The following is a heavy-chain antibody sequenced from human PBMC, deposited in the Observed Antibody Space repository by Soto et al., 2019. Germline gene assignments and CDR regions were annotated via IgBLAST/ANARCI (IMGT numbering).Heavy chain of an antibody. D-gene: IGHD3-3*01. J-gene: IGHJ4*02. CDR2: ISTYNGNT. V-gene: IGHV1-18*04. CDR1: GYTFTSYG. CDR3: ARLLFLEWFDDY. Sequence: ASVKVSCKASGYTFTSYGISWVRQAPGQGLEWMGWISTYNGNTNYAQKFQGRATMTTDTSTTTAYMELRSLKSDDTAVYYCARLLFLEWFDDYWGQGTLVTVSS.